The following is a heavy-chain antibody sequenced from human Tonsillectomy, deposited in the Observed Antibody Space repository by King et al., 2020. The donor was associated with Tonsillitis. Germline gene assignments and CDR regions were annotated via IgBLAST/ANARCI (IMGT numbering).Heavy chain of an antibody. CDR2: IYYSGST. CDR3: ARGSSGCLDVSDY. Sequence: VQLQESGPGLVKPSETLSLTCTVSGGSISSYYWSWIRQPPGKGLEWIGYIYYSGSTNYNPSLKSRLTISVDTSKNQFSLKLSSVTAADTAVYYCARGSSGCLDVSDYWGQGTLATVSS. V-gene: IGHV4-59*01. CDR1: GGSISSYY. D-gene: IGHD1-26*01. J-gene: IGHJ4*02.